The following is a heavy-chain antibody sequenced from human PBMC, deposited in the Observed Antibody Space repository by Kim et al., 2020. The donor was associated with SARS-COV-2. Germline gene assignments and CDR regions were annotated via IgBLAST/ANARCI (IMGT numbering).Heavy chain of an antibody. CDR3: ARDEWQREKRTEY. CDR1: GGSFGAYY. CDR2: VSQRGSS. V-gene: IGHV4-34*01. J-gene: IGHJ4*02. Sequence: SETLSLTCAVYGGSFGAYYWGWVRQPPGKGLEWIGEVSQRGSSVYNPSLKSRATISLDTSLNHLSLKLTSVTAADTAVYFCARDEWQREKRTEYWGQGTL. D-gene: IGHD5-12*01.